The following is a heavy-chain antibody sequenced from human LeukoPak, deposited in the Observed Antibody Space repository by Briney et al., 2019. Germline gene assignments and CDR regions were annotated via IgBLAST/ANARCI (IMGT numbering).Heavy chain of an antibody. V-gene: IGHV3-74*01. D-gene: IGHD3-10*01. CDR1: GFTFSSYW. CDR2: INSDGSST. Sequence: PGGSLRLSCAASGFTFSSYWMHWVRQAPGKGLVWVSRINSDGSSTSYADSVKGRFTISRDNAKNTLYLQMNSLRAEDTAVYYCAKDVMVRGVIITFMDYWGQGTLVTVSS. J-gene: IGHJ4*02. CDR3: AKDVMVRGVIITFMDY.